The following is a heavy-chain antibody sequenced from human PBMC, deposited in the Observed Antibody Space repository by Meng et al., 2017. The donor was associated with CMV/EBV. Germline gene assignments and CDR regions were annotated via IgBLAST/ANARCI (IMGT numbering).Heavy chain of an antibody. CDR2: IIPIFGTA. CDR1: GGTFSSYA. D-gene: IGHD6-6*01. J-gene: IGHJ3*02. V-gene: IGHV1-69*05. CDR3: ARISAEGSSGARAFDI. Sequence: SAKVSCKASGGTFSSYAISWVRQAPGQGLEWMGGIIPIFGTANYAQKFQGRVTITTDESTSTAYMELSSLRSEDTAVYYCARISAEGSSGARAFDIWGQGTMVTVSS.